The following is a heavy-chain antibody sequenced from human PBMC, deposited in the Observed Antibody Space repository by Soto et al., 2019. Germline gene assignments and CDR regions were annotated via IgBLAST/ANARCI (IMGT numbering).Heavy chain of an antibody. CDR2: FDPEDGET. CDR1: GYTLTELS. V-gene: IGHV1-24*01. Sequence: GASVKVSCKVSGYTLTELSMHWVRQAPGKGLEWMGGFDPEDGETIYAQKFQGRVTMTEDTSTDTAYMELSSLRSDDTAVYYCARKKIGKVWLDFDYWGQGTLVTVSP. CDR3: ARKKIGKVWLDFDY. J-gene: IGHJ4*02. D-gene: IGHD6-19*01.